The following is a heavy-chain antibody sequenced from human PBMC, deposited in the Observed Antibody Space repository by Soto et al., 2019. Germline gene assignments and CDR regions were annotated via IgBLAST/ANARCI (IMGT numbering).Heavy chain of an antibody. J-gene: IGHJ6*03. CDR1: GYTFTSYD. Sequence: QVQLVQSGAEVKKPGASVKVSCKASGYTFTSYDINWVRQATGQGLEWMGWMNPNSGNTGYAQKFQGRVTMTRNTSINTAYMELSSLRSEDTAVYYCARRRAARPHYYYYYMDVWGKGTTVTVSS. D-gene: IGHD6-6*01. CDR3: ARRRAARPHYYYYYMDV. V-gene: IGHV1-8*01. CDR2: MNPNSGNT.